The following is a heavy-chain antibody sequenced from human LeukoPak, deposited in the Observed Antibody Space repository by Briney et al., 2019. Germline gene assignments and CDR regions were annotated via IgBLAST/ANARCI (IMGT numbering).Heavy chain of an antibody. D-gene: IGHD2-15*01. CDR3: AREEGCSGGSCYRVRYDY. Sequence: AGGSLRLPCAASGFTFSSYSMNWVRQAPGKGLEWVSAISSSSSYIYYADSVKGRFTISRDYAENSLYLQMNSLRAEDTAVYYCAREEGCSGGSCYRVRYDYWGQGTLVTVSS. J-gene: IGHJ4*02. CDR2: ISSSSSYI. V-gene: IGHV3-21*01. CDR1: GFTFSSYS.